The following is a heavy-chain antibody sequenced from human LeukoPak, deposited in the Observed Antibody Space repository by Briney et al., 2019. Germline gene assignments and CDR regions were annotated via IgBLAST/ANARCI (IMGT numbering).Heavy chain of an antibody. J-gene: IGHJ4*02. D-gene: IGHD3-22*01. CDR1: GGTFSSYA. CDR3: ARADYYDSSGLSY. Sequence: ASVKVSCKASGGTFSSYAINWVRQATGQGLEWMGWMNPNSGNTGYAQKFQGRVTITRNTSISTAYMELSSLRSEDTAVYYCARADYYDSSGLSYWGQGTLVTVSS. V-gene: IGHV1-8*03. CDR2: MNPNSGNT.